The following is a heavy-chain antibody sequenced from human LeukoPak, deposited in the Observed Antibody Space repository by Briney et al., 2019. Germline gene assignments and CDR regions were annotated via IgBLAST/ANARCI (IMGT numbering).Heavy chain of an antibody. CDR2: INHSGST. J-gene: IGHJ3*02. Sequence: SETLSLTCAVYGGSFSGYYWSWIRQPPGKGLEWIGGINHSGSTNYNPSLKSRVTISVDTSKNQFSLKLSSVTAADTAVYYCARMLVMWELPDAFDIWGQGTMVTVSS. CDR1: GGSFSGYY. CDR3: ARMLVMWELPDAFDI. V-gene: IGHV4-34*01. D-gene: IGHD1-26*01.